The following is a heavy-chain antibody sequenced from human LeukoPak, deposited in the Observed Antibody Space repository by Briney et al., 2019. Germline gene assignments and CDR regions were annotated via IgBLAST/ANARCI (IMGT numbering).Heavy chain of an antibody. D-gene: IGHD6-13*01. CDR3: ARDDSTNWSADFDY. J-gene: IGHJ4*02. CDR2: IYYSGST. Sequence: SETLSLTCTVSGGSISSYYWSWIRQPPGKGLEWIGYIYYSGSTNYNPSLKSRVTISVDTSKNQFSLKLSSVTAADTAVYYCARDDSTNWSADFDYWGQGTLVTVSS. CDR1: GGSISSYY. V-gene: IGHV4-59*01.